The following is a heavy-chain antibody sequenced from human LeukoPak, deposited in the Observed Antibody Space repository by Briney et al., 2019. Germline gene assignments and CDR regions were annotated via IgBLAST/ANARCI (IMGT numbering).Heavy chain of an antibody. CDR3: ARDLGQYCSSTSCYRGDY. CDR1: GFTFSDYY. D-gene: IGHD2-2*02. J-gene: IGHJ4*02. V-gene: IGHV3-11*01. Sequence: GGSLRLSCAASGFTFSDYYMSWIRQAPGKGLEWVSYISSNGSTIYYADSVKGRFTISRDNAKNSLYLQMNSLRAEDTAVYYCARDLGQYCSSTSCYRGDYWGQGTLVTVSS. CDR2: ISSNGSTI.